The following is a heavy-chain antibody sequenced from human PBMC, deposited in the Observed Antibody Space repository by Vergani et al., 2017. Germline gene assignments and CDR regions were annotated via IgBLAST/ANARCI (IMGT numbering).Heavy chain of an antibody. Sequence: QVQLQESGPGLVKPPETLSLTCTVSGGSISSYYWSWIRQPPGKGLEWIGYIYYSGSTNYNPSLKSRVTISVDTSKNQFSLKLSSVTAADTAVYYCARESITGTTLGWFDPWGQGTLVTVSS. CDR1: GGSISSYY. J-gene: IGHJ5*02. CDR2: IYYSGST. D-gene: IGHD1-7*01. V-gene: IGHV4-59*01. CDR3: ARESITGTTLGWFDP.